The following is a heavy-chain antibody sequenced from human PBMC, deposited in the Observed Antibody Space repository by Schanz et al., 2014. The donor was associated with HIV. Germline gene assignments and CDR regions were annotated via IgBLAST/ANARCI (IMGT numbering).Heavy chain of an antibody. V-gene: IGHV3-30*03. CDR3: ARGGYAARPSYYYDMDI. D-gene: IGHD5-12*01. CDR1: GFTFSSYG. CDR2: VSYDGSNK. Sequence: QVQLVESGGGVVQPGRSLRLSCAASGFTFSSYGIHWVRQAPGKGLEWVAVVSYDGSNKYYADSVKGRFTISRDNAKNTLYLQINSLRAEDTAVYYCARGGYAARPSYYYDMDIWGQGTTVTVSS. J-gene: IGHJ6*02.